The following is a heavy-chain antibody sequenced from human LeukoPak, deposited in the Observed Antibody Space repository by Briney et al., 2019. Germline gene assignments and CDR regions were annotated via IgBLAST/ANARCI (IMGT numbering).Heavy chain of an antibody. D-gene: IGHD2-2*01. CDR1: GFTFSSYA. CDR2: ISGSGGST. V-gene: IGHV3-23*01. CDR3: AREEDIVVVPAAELNY. J-gene: IGHJ4*02. Sequence: GGSLRLSCAASGFTFSSYAMSWVRQAPGKGLEWVSAISGSGGSTYYADSVKGRFTISRDNSKNTLYLQMNSLRAEDTAVYYCAREEDIVVVPAAELNYWGQGTLVTVSS.